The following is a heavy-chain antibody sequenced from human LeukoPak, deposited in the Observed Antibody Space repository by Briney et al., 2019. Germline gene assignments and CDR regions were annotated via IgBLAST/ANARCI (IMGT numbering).Heavy chain of an antibody. CDR1: GGSISSYY. J-gene: IGHJ4*02. CDR3: ARGGRLLK. CDR2: INHSGST. D-gene: IGHD3-22*01. V-gene: IGHV4-34*01. Sequence: SETLSLTCTVSGGSISSYYWSWIRQPPGKGLEWIGEINHSGSTNYNPSLKSRVTISVDTSKNQFSLKLSSVTAADTAVYYCARGGRLLKWGQGTLVTVSS.